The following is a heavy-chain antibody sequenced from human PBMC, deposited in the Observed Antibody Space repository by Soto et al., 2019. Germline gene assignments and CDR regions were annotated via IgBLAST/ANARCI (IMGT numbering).Heavy chain of an antibody. J-gene: IGHJ6*02. Sequence: QVQLQESGPGLVKPSETLSLTCTVSGGSVSSGSYYWSWIRQPPGKGLEWIGYIYYSGSTNYNPSRKSRVTISVDTSKNQFSLKLSSVTAADTAVYYCARVIGYGSGSYWLYYYGMDVWGQGTTVTVSS. CDR2: IYYSGST. CDR1: GGSVSSGSYY. V-gene: IGHV4-61*01. CDR3: ARVIGYGSGSYWLYYYGMDV. D-gene: IGHD3-10*01.